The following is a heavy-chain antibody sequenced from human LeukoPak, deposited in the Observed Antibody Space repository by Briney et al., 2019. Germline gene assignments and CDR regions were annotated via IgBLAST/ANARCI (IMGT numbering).Heavy chain of an antibody. D-gene: IGHD6-19*01. CDR1: GYTFTSYD. CDR2: MNPNSGNT. Sequence: ASVKVSCKASGYTFTSYDINWVRQATGQGLEWMGWMNPNSGNTGYAQKFQGRVTMTRNTSINTAYMELSSLRSEDTAVYYCARSGWSPDYYYYYMDVWGKGTTVTVSS. J-gene: IGHJ6*03. CDR3: ARSGWSPDYYYYYMDV. V-gene: IGHV1-8*01.